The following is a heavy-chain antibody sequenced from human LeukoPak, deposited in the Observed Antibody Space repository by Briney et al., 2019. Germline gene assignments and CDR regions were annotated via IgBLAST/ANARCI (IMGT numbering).Heavy chain of an antibody. V-gene: IGHV3-23*01. D-gene: IGHD4-17*01. CDR2: LSASGSST. CDR3: AKHLQTVTTYRRGFDY. J-gene: IGHJ4*02. CDR1: GFTFSSYA. Sequence: GGSLRLSCTASGFTFSSYAMSWVRQAPGKGLEWVSALSASGSSTYYADSVKGRFTISRDNSKNTLYLQINSLRAEDTAVYYCAKHLQTVTTYRRGFDYWGQGTLVTVSS.